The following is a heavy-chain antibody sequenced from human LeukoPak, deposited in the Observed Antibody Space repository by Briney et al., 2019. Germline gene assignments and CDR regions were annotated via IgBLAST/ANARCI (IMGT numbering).Heavy chain of an antibody. Sequence: SETLSLTCTVSGGSISSYYWSWIRQPPGKGLEWIGYIYYSGSTNYNPSLKSRVTISVDTCKNQFSLKLSSVTAADTAVYYCARGGYSSTSFDPWGQGTLVTVSS. CDR3: ARGGYSSTSFDP. CDR2: IYYSGST. V-gene: IGHV4-59*08. CDR1: GGSISSYY. D-gene: IGHD6-13*01. J-gene: IGHJ5*02.